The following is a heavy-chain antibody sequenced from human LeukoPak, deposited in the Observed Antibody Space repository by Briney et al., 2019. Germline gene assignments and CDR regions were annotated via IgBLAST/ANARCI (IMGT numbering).Heavy chain of an antibody. D-gene: IGHD3-10*01. CDR1: GGSISSYY. J-gene: IGHJ6*03. CDR3: ARLRVRGVINGSYYYMDV. Sequence: PSETLSLTCTVSGGSISSYYWSWIRQPPGKGLEWIGYIYYSGSTNYNPSLKSRVTISVDTSKSQFSLKLSSVTAADTAVYYCARLRVRGVINGSYYYMDVWGKGTTVTVSS. V-gene: IGHV4-59*01. CDR2: IYYSGST.